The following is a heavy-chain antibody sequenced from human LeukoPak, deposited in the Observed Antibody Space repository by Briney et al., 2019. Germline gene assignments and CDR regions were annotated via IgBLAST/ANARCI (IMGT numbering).Heavy chain of an antibody. CDR1: GGSISGYY. D-gene: IGHD1-26*01. CDR2: IYYSGST. V-gene: IGHV4-59*08. Sequence: SETLSLTCTVSGGSISGYYWSWIWQPPGKGLEWIGDIYYSGSTNYNPSLKSRVTISVDTSKNQFSLRLSSVTAADTAVYYSARLASGSYGPLTPFDYWGQGTLVTVS. J-gene: IGHJ4*02. CDR3: ARLASGSYGPLTPFDY.